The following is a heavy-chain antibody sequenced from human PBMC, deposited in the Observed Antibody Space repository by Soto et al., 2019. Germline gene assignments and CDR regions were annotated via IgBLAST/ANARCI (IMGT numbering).Heavy chain of an antibody. CDR2: IIPIFGTA. CDR1: GCTFSSYA. D-gene: IGHD2-2*01. Sequence: SVKVSCKASGCTFSSYAISWVRQAPGQGLEWMGGIIPIFGTANYAQKCQGRVTITADESTSTAYMELSSLRSEDTAVYYCASSVSGVVVVPAAIFEYYYGMDFW. V-gene: IGHV1-69*13. CDR3: ASSVSGVVVVPAAIFEYYYGMDF. J-gene: IGHJ6*01.